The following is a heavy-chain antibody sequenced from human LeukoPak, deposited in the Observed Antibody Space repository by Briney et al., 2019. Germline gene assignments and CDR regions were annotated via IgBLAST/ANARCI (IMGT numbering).Heavy chain of an antibody. J-gene: IGHJ4*02. V-gene: IGHV1-2*02. D-gene: IGHD6-13*01. CDR3: ARVKGQQLVVGGFDY. CDR2: INPNSGGT. Sequence: ASVKVSCKASGYXFTGYYMHWVRQAPGQGLEWMGWINPNSGGTNYAQKFQGRVTMTRDTSISTAYMELSRLRSDDTAVYYCARVKGQQLVVGGFDYWGQGTLVTVSS. CDR1: GYXFTGYY.